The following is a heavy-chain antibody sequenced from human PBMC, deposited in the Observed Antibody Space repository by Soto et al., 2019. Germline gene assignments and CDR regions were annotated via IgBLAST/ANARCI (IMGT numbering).Heavy chain of an antibody. V-gene: IGHV4-39*01. D-gene: IGHD3-10*01. J-gene: IGHJ4*02. Sequence: SETLSLTCTVSGGSISSSSYYWGWIRQPPGKGLEWIGSIYYSGSTYYNPSLKSRVTISVDTSKNQFSLKLSSVTAADTAVYYCARQGRLWFGELLQRPFDYWGQGTLVTVSS. CDR3: ARQGRLWFGELLQRPFDY. CDR2: IYYSGST. CDR1: GGSISSSSYY.